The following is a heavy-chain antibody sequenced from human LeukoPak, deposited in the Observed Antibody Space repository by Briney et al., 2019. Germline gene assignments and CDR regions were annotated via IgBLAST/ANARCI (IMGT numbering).Heavy chain of an antibody. CDR2: LSGSGKST. CDR3: AKIGGDSNNFDY. V-gene: IGHV3-23*01. J-gene: IGHJ4*02. CDR1: GFTFGRYS. Sequence: GGSLRLSCTASGFTFGRYSMNWVRQAPGKGLEWVATLSGSGKSTFYAASVKGRFTISRDNSKNTLFLQVNNLRAEDTAVYYCAKIGGDSNNFDYWGQGTLVTVSS. D-gene: IGHD2-21*02.